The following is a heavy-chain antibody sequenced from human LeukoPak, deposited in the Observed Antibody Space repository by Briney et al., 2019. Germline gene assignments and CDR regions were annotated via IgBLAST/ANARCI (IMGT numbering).Heavy chain of an antibody. V-gene: IGHV4-59*08. CDR1: AGSISNYY. D-gene: IGHD6-13*01. Sequence: ETLSLTCTVSAGSISNYYWSWIRQPPGKGLEWIGYISYSGSTNYNPSLKSRVTISVDTSKNQFSLKLSSVTAADTAVYYCARLGPAAGTSFDYWGQGTLVTVSS. CDR3: ARLGPAAGTSFDY. J-gene: IGHJ4*02. CDR2: ISYSGST.